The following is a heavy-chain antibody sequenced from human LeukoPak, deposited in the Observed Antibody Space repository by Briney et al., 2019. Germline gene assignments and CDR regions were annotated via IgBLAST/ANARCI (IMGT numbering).Heavy chain of an antibody. CDR1: GYTFTSYD. J-gene: IGHJ4*02. CDR3: ARDFLYYYDSSGYSYYFDY. CDR2: IIPIFGTA. V-gene: IGHV1-69*05. Sequence: ASVKVSCKASGYTFTSYDISWVRQAPGQGLEWMGGIIPIFGTANYAQKFQGRVTMTRDTSTSAVYMELSSLRSEDTAVYYCARDFLYYYDSSGYSYYFDYWGQGTLVTVSS. D-gene: IGHD3-22*01.